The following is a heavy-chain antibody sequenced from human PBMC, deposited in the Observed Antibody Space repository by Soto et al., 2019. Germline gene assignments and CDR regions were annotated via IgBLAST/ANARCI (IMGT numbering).Heavy chain of an antibody. V-gene: IGHV3-64D*08. J-gene: IGHJ4*02. Sequence: GGALRLSCSASGFTFSSYAMHWVRQAPGKGLEKVSAISKNGDITYYADSVKGRFTISRDNSKNTLYLQMSSLRAEDTAVYYCVKGPRTIQLWAYDYWGQGTLVTVSS. D-gene: IGHD5-18*01. CDR1: GFTFSSYA. CDR3: VKGPRTIQLWAYDY. CDR2: ISKNGDIT.